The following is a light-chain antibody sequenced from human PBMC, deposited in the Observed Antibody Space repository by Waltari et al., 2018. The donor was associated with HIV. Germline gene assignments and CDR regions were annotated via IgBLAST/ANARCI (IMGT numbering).Light chain of an antibody. CDR1: SPNIGNNA. CDR2: YDD. Sequence: QSVLTQPPSVSEAPRQRVTISCSGSSPNIGNNAVNWYQQLPGNPPKLLIYYDDLLASGVSDRFSGSKSGTSASLAISGLQSEDESDYYCAAWDDSLNGVVFGGGTKLTVL. V-gene: IGLV1-36*01. CDR3: AAWDDSLNGVV. J-gene: IGLJ2*01.